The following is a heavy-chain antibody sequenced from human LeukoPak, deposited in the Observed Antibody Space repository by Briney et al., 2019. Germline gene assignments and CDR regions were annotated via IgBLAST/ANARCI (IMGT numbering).Heavy chain of an antibody. V-gene: IGHV3-74*01. Sequence: GGSPTLSCAASGFSFSDYWMHWLRQAPGRGPEWLSRTSKDGSDTFYADAAKGRFTASRDNAKNTVYLQVTNVSPEDTAVYYCARGGYSGSYYRFSWGQGTLVTVAS. CDR3: ARGGYSGSYYRFS. D-gene: IGHD6-25*01. CDR1: GFSFSDYW. J-gene: IGHJ4*02. CDR2: TSKDGSDT.